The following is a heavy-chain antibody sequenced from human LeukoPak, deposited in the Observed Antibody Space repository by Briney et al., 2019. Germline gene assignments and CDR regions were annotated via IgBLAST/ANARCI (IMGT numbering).Heavy chain of an antibody. J-gene: IGHJ4*02. D-gene: IGHD2-21*01. CDR3: AKFLPTHIVVANYYFDY. V-gene: IGHV3-21*04. Sequence: KAGGSLRLSCAASGFTFSSYSMNWVRQAPGKGLEWVSSISSSSSYIYYADSVKGRFTISRDNAKNSLYLQMNSLRAEDTAVYYYAKFLPTHIVVANYYFDYWGQGTLVTVSS. CDR2: ISSSSSYI. CDR1: GFTFSSYS.